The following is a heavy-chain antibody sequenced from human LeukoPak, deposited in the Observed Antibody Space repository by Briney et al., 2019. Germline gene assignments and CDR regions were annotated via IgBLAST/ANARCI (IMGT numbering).Heavy chain of an antibody. Sequence: SETLSLTCTVSGGSINSGNYYWSWIRQPAGKGLEWIGRIYTSGSTNYNPPLKSRVTISVDTSKNQFSLKLSSVTAADTAVYYCARVGGDRYYYYYGMDVWGQGTTVTVSS. CDR1: GGSINSGNYY. V-gene: IGHV4-61*02. CDR3: ARVGGDRYYYYYGMDV. D-gene: IGHD2-21*02. CDR2: IYTSGST. J-gene: IGHJ6*02.